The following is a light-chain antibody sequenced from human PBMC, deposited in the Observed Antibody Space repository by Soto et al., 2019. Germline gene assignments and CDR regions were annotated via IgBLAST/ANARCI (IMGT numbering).Light chain of an antibody. J-gene: IGKJ5*01. CDR1: QNINTY. CDR3: QQSFRNPVT. Sequence: DNPTTHSPSSLFSSVGDRVTFTFPASQNINTYLNWYQQKAGKAPKLLIFAASNLESGVPSRFSGSGSGTDFTLTISSLQPEDFATYFCQQSFRNPVTFGHGTRLEIK. CDR2: AAS. V-gene: IGKV1-39*01.